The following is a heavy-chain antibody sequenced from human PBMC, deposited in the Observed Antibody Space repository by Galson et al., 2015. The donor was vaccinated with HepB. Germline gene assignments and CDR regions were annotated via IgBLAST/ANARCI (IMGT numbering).Heavy chain of an antibody. CDR1: GFTFSSYW. D-gene: IGHD3-16*02. Sequence: SLRLSCAASGFTFSSYWMSWVRQAPGKGLEWVANIKQDGSEKYYVDSVKGRFTISRDNAKNSLYLQMNSLRAEDTAVYYCARDRTYDYVWGSYRFDYWGQVTLVTVSS. CDR3: ARDRTYDYVWGSYRFDY. J-gene: IGHJ4*02. V-gene: IGHV3-7*01. CDR2: IKQDGSEK.